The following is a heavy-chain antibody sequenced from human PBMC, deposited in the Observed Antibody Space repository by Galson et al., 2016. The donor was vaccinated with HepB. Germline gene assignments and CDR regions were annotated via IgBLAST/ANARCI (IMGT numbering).Heavy chain of an antibody. Sequence: SETLSLTCAVYGGSFSGYYWSWIRQPLGKGLEWIGEINHSGSTNYNPSLKSRVTISVDTSKNQFSLKLSFVTAADTAVYYCARGDNPDYGDYASAYYYMDVWGKGTTVTVSS. J-gene: IGHJ6*03. CDR3: ARGDNPDYGDYASAYYYMDV. CDR2: INHSGST. V-gene: IGHV4-34*01. D-gene: IGHD4-17*01. CDR1: GGSFSGYY.